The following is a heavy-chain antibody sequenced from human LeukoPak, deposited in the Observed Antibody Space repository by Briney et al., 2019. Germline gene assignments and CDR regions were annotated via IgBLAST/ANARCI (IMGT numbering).Heavy chain of an antibody. CDR3: AKGRVTYDY. V-gene: IGHV3-7*01. D-gene: IGHD4-11*01. J-gene: IGHJ4*02. CDR2: IKPDGSEK. CDR1: AFTFSNYW. Sequence: GGSLGLSCAASAFTFSNYWMSWVRQAPGKGLEWVASIKPDGSEKYYVDSVKGRFTISRDHAKNSLYLQMNSLRAEDTAVYYCAKGRVTYDYWGQGTLVTVSS.